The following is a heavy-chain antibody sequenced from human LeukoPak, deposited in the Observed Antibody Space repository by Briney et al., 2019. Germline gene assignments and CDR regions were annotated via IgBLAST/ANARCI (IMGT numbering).Heavy chain of an antibody. Sequence: SETLSLTCAVSGDSISSSYYWGWIRQPPGKGLEWIGSIYHSGSTYYNPSLKSRVTISVDTSKNQFSLKLSSVTAADTAVYYCAREGRQVTQLYGSYIFDYWGQGTLVTVSS. CDR2: IYHSGST. V-gene: IGHV4-38-2*01. CDR3: AREGRQVTQLYGSYIFDY. J-gene: IGHJ4*02. D-gene: IGHD4-11*01. CDR1: GDSISSSYY.